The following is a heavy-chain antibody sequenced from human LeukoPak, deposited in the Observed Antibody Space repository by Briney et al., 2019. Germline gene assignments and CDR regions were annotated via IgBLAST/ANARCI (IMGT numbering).Heavy chain of an antibody. Sequence: SGTLSLTCAVSGGSISSSNWWSWVRQPPGKGLEWIGEIYHSGSTNYNPSLKSRVTISVDKSKNQFSLKLSPVTAADTAVYYCARESAVVSYYFDYWGQGTLVTVSS. CDR2: IYHSGST. D-gene: IGHD4-23*01. V-gene: IGHV4-4*02. CDR1: GGSISSSNW. J-gene: IGHJ4*02. CDR3: ARESAVVSYYFDY.